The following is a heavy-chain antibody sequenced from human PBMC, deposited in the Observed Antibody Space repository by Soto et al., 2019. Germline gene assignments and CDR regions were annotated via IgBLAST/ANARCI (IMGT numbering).Heavy chain of an antibody. CDR3: ARDFYIVATSRPRGWYFDL. Sequence: SETLSLTCTVSGGSISSGDYYWSWIRQPPGKGLEWIGYIYYSGSTYYNPSLKSRVTISVDTSKNQFSLKLSSVTAAETAVYYCARDFYIVATSRPRGWYFDLWGRGTLVTVSS. CDR2: IYYSGST. CDR1: GGSISSGDYY. D-gene: IGHD5-12*01. V-gene: IGHV4-30-4*01. J-gene: IGHJ2*01.